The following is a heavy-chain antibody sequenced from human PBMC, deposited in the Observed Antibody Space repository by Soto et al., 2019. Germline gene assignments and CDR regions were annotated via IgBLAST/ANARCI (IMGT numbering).Heavy chain of an antibody. J-gene: IGHJ5*02. CDR2: IYYSGSN. CDR1: GGSISSGGYY. Sequence: QVQLQESGPGLVKPSQTLSLTCTVSGGSISSGGYYWSWIRQHPGKGLEWIGYIYYSGSNYYNPSLKSRVTISVDTSKNQFSLKLSSVTAADTAVYYCARETYEYCSGGSCYSDNWFDPWGQGTLVTVSS. D-gene: IGHD2-15*01. V-gene: IGHV4-31*03. CDR3: ARETYEYCSGGSCYSDNWFDP.